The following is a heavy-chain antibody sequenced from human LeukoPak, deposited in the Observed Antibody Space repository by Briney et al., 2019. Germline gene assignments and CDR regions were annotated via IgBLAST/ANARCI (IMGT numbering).Heavy chain of an antibody. CDR2: ISWNSGSI. CDR3: AKVHVLRYFDWLSPPGDAFDI. V-gene: IGHV3-9*01. J-gene: IGHJ3*02. CDR1: GFTFDDYA. Sequence: GGSLRLSCAASGFTFDDYAMHWVRHTPGKGLEWVSGISWNSGSIGYADSVKGRFTISRDKSKNTLYLQMNSLRAEDTAVYYCAKVHVLRYFDWLSPPGDAFDIWGQGTMVTVSS. D-gene: IGHD3-9*01.